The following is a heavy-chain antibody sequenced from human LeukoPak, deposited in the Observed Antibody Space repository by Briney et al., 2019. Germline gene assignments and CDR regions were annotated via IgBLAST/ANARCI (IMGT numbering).Heavy chain of an antibody. J-gene: IGHJ4*02. V-gene: IGHV1-69*01. D-gene: IGHD6-13*01. CDR3: AAPGIAAAGTRGYFDY. CDR2: IIPIFGTA. CDR1: GGTFSSYA. Sequence: SVKVSCKASGGTFSSYAISWVRQAPGQGLEWMGGIIPIFGTANYAQKFQGRVTITADESTSTAYMELSSLRSEDTAAYYCAAPGIAAAGTRGYFDYWGQGTLVTVSS.